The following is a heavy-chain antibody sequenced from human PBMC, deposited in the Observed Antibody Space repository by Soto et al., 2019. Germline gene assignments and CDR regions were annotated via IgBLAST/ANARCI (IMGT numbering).Heavy chain of an antibody. J-gene: IGHJ4*02. V-gene: IGHV3-30-3*01. Sequence: QVQLVESGGGVVQPGRSLRLSCAASGFTFSSYAMHWVRQAPGKGLEWVAVISYDGSNKYYADSVKGRFTISRDNSKNTLYLQMNRLRAEDTAVYYCARISSSSFALDYWGQGTLVTVSS. CDR3: ARISSSSFALDY. D-gene: IGHD6-6*01. CDR1: GFTFSSYA. CDR2: ISYDGSNK.